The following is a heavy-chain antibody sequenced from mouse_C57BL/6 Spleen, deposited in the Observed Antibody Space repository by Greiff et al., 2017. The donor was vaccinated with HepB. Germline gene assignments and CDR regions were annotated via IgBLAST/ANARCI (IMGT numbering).Heavy chain of an antibody. CDR1: GYTFTSYW. Sequence: QVQLQQPGTELVKPGASVKLSCKASGYTFTSYWMHWVKQRPGQGLEWIGNINPSNGGTNYNEKFKSKATLTVDKSSSTAYMQLSSLTSEDSAVYYCARAVLGVYYDYDDYAMDYWGQGTSVTVSS. D-gene: IGHD2-4*01. CDR2: INPSNGGT. J-gene: IGHJ4*01. V-gene: IGHV1-53*01. CDR3: ARAVLGVYYDYDDYAMDY.